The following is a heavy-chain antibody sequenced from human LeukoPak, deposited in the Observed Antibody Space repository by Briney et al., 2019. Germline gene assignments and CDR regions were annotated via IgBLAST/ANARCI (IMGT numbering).Heavy chain of an antibody. D-gene: IGHD1-1*01. Sequence: SETLSLTCTVSGGSISSSSYYWGWIRQPPGKGLEWIGSIDYSGSTYYNPSLKSRVTISVDTSKNQFSLKLSSVTAADTAVYYCARAKGPWRFDYWGQGTLVTVSS. CDR2: IDYSGST. V-gene: IGHV4-39*01. J-gene: IGHJ4*02. CDR1: GGSISSSSYY. CDR3: ARAKGPWRFDY.